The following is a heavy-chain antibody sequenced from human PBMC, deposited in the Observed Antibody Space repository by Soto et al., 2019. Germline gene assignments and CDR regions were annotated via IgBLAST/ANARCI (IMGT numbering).Heavy chain of an antibody. V-gene: IGHV4-39*01. CDR1: GGSISSSSYY. J-gene: IGHJ4*02. Sequence: SETLSLTCTVSGGSISSSSYYWGWIRQPPGKGLEWIGSIYYSGSTYYNPSLKSRVTISVDTSKNQFSLKLSSVTAADTAVYYCARLPRFGIAAAGMEIDYWGQGTLVTVSS. CDR2: IYYSGST. D-gene: IGHD6-13*01. CDR3: ARLPRFGIAAAGMEIDY.